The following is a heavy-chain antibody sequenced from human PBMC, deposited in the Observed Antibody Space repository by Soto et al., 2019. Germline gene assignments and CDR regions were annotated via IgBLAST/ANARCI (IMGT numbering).Heavy chain of an antibody. D-gene: IGHD3-3*01. J-gene: IGHJ4*02. Sequence: SETLSLTCAVYGGSFSGYYWSWIRQPPGKGLEWIGEINHSGSTNYNPSLKSRVTISVDTSKNQFSLKLSSVTAADTAVYYCARGRGITIFGVVTAHHYFDYWGQGNLVTVSS. CDR1: GGSFSGYY. V-gene: IGHV4-34*01. CDR2: INHSGST. CDR3: ARGRGITIFGVVTAHHYFDY.